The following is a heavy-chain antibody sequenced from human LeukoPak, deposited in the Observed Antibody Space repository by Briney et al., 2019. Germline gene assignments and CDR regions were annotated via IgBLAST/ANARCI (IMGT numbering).Heavy chain of an antibody. CDR1: GGTFSSYA. CDR2: IIPILGIA. J-gene: IGHJ6*02. Sequence: GASVKVSCKASGGTFSSYAISWVRQAPGQGLGWMGRIIPILGIANYAQKFQGRVTITADKSTSTAYMELSSLRSEDTAVYYCARAVTGKSIYYYYGMDVWGQGTTVTVSS. V-gene: IGHV1-69*04. CDR3: ARAVTGKSIYYYYGMDV. D-gene: IGHD1-20*01.